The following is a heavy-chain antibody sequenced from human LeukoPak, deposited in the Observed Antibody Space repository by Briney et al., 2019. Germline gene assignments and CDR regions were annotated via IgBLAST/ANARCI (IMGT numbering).Heavy chain of an antibody. V-gene: IGHV1-69*05. Sequence: GASVKVSCKASGGTFSSYAISWERPAPGQGLEWMGGIIPIFGTTNYAQKFQGRVTITTDESTSTAYMELSSLRSEDTAVYYCARARGVDYDSSGYGWFDPWGQGTLVTVSS. D-gene: IGHD3-22*01. CDR1: GGTFSSYA. CDR2: IIPIFGTT. CDR3: ARARGVDYDSSGYGWFDP. J-gene: IGHJ5*02.